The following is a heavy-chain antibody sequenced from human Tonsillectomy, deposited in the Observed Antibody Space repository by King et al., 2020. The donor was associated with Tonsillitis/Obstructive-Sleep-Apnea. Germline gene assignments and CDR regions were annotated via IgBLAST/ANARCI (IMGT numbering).Heavy chain of an antibody. Sequence: VQLQESGPGLVKPSGTLSLTCAVSGDSISSSHWWIWVRQPPGKGLEWIGEIYHSGTPNYHPPLKSRVTISIDKSKNQFSLKLSSVTAADTAVYYCARGGYDSGSYSAYWGQGTLVTVSS. J-gene: IGHJ4*02. CDR2: IYHSGTP. CDR1: GDSISSSHW. D-gene: IGHD3-10*01. V-gene: IGHV4-4*02. CDR3: ARGGYDSGSYSAY.